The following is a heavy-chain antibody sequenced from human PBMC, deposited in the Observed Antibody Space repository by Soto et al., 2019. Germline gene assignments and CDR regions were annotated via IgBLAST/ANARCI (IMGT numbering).Heavy chain of an antibody. CDR3: ARERGYDYVWGSYRRYFDY. D-gene: IGHD3-16*02. V-gene: IGHV4-34*01. J-gene: IGHJ4*02. CDR2: INHSGST. Sequence: QVQLQQWGAGLLKPSETLSLTCAVYGGSFSGYYWSWIRQPPGKGLEWIGGINHSGSTNYNPSLQSRVTISVDTSKNQFSLKLSSGTAADTAVYYCARERGYDYVWGSYRRYFDYWGQGTLVTVSS. CDR1: GGSFSGYY.